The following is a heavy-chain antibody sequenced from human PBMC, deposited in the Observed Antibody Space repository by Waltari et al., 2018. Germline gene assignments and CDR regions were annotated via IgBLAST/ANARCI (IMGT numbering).Heavy chain of an antibody. CDR2: IKEDGSEE. J-gene: IGHJ4*02. CDR1: GFMFSTNW. V-gene: IGHV3-7*01. D-gene: IGHD5-12*01. CDR3: ARDGDGYPD. Sequence: EVKLVDSGGGLVQPGGSLRLSCAASGFMFSTNWMSWVRQAPGKGLEWVANIKEDGSEEYYVDSVKGRFTISRDNAKTSLYLQMNNLRVEDTAVYYCARDGDGYPDWGQGSLVIVSS.